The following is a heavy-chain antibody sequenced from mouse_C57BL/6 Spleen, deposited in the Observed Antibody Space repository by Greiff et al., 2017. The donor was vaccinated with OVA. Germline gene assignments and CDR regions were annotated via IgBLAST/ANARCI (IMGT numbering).Heavy chain of an antibody. Sequence: QVQLKQPGAELVKPGASVKLSCKASGYTFTSYWMHWVKQRPGQGLEWIGMIHPNSGSTNYNEKFTSKATLTVDKSSSTAYMQLSSLTSEDSAVYYCSRKGCTMVPMDYWGQGTSVTVSS. CDR1: GYTFTSYW. CDR3: SRKGCTMVPMDY. V-gene: IGHV1-64*01. CDR2: IHPNSGST. J-gene: IGHJ4*01. D-gene: IGHD2-2*01.